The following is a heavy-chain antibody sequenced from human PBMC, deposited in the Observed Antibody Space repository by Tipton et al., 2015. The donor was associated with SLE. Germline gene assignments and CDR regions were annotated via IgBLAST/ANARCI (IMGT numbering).Heavy chain of an antibody. V-gene: IGHV4-59*08. CDR1: GGSISSHY. Sequence: TLSLTCTVSGGSISSHYWRWIRQPAGQGLEWIGQIFVAGNTNYNPSLQSRVSISIDTSTNQFSLRLTSVTAADTAVYYCARQLPLLYPEYFDFWGQGILVTVSS. J-gene: IGHJ4*02. CDR2: IFVAGNT. CDR3: ARQLPLLYPEYFDF. D-gene: IGHD2-15*01.